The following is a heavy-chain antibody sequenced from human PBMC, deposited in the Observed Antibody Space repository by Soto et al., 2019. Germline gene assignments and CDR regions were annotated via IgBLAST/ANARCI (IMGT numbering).Heavy chain of an antibody. V-gene: IGHV4-4*07. Sequence: QVQLQESGPGLVKPSETLSLTGTVSGGSISSYYWRLIRQPAGKGLEWIGRIYTSGSTNYNPSLKSRVTMSVATSKNQFSLKLSSVTAADTAVYYCASVPYGDYYYFDYWGQGTLVTVSS. CDR3: ASVPYGDYYYFDY. CDR2: IYTSGST. D-gene: IGHD4-17*01. CDR1: GGSISSYY. J-gene: IGHJ4*02.